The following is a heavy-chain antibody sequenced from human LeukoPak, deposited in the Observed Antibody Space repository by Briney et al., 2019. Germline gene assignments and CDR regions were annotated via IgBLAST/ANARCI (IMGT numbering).Heavy chain of an antibody. CDR3: ARDDIVVVVAATPFYYYYGMDV. CDR1: GYTFTGYY. V-gene: IGHV1-2*02. CDR2: INPNSGGT. J-gene: IGHJ6*02. Sequence: ASVKVSCKASGYTFTGYYMHWVRQAPGQGLEWMGWINPNSGGTNYAQKFQGRVTMTRDTSISTAYMELSRLRSDDTAVYYCARDDIVVVVAATPFYYYYGMDVWGQGTTVTVSS. D-gene: IGHD2-15*01.